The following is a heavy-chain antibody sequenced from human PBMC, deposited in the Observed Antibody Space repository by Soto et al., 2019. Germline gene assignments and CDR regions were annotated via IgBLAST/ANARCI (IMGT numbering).Heavy chain of an antibody. V-gene: IGHV1-18*01. D-gene: IGHD3-3*01. CDR3: ARERPPSIFGVVITPAYFDY. CDR2: ISAYNGNT. J-gene: IGHJ4*02. Sequence: ASVKVSCKASGYTFTSYGISWVLQAPGQGLEWMGWISAYNGNTNYAQKLQGRVTMTTDTSTSTAYMELRSLRSDDTAVYYCARERPPSIFGVVITPAYFDYWGQGTLVTVSS. CDR1: GYTFTSYG.